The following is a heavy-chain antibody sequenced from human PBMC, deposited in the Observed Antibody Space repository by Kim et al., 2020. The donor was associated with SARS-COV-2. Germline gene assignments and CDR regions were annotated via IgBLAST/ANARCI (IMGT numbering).Heavy chain of an antibody. D-gene: IGHD6-13*01. Sequence: SETLSLTCTVSGGSISSGGYYWSWIRQHPGKGLEWIGYIYYSGSTYYNPSLKSRVTISVDTSKNQFSLKLSSVTAADTAVYYCARFHSSSWLNYFDYWGQGTLVTVSS. J-gene: IGHJ4*02. V-gene: IGHV4-31*03. CDR1: GGSISSGGYY. CDR2: IYYSGST. CDR3: ARFHSSSWLNYFDY.